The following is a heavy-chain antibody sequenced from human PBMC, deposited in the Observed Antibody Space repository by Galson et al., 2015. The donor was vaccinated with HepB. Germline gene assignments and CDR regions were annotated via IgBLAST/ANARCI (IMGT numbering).Heavy chain of an antibody. V-gene: IGHV3-64D*06. CDR3: VKDGGQQLGGYNWFDP. Sequence: SLRLSCAASGFTFDDYAMHWVRQAPGKGLEYVSAISSNGGSTYYADSVKGRFTISRDNSKNTLYLQMSSLRAEDTAVYYCVKDGGQQLGGYNWFDPWGQGTLVTVSS. J-gene: IGHJ5*02. CDR2: ISSNGGST. CDR1: GFTFDDYA. D-gene: IGHD6-13*01.